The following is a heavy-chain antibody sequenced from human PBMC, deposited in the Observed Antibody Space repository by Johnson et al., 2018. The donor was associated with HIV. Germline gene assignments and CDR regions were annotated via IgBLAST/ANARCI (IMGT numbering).Heavy chain of an antibody. CDR1: GFTFRSYA. J-gene: IGHJ3*02. V-gene: IGHV3-30*04. CDR2: ISYDGSNK. D-gene: IGHD1-26*01. CDR3: ARVGGECELLSAFDI. Sequence: QVQLVESGGGVVQPGRSLRLSCAASGFTFRSYAMHWVRQAPGKGLEWVAVISYDGSNKYYADSEKGRFTISRDNSKNTLYLQMNSLRAEDTAVYYCARVGGECELLSAFDIWGQGTMVTVSS.